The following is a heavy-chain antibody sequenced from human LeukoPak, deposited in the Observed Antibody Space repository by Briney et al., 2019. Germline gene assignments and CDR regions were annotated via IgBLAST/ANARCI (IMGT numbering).Heavy chain of an antibody. CDR2: INPNSGGT. CDR3: ARARPAAISFYTY. D-gene: IGHD2-2*01. J-gene: IGHJ4*02. CDR1: GYTFTGYY. Sequence: GASVKVSCKASGYTFTGYYMHWVRQAPGRGLEWMGWINPNSGGTNYAQKFQGRVTMTRDTSISTAYMELSRLRSDDTAVYYCARARPAAISFYTYWGQGTLVTVSS. V-gene: IGHV1-2*02.